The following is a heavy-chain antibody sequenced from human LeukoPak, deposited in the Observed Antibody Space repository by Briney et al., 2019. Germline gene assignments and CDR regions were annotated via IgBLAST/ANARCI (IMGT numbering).Heavy chain of an antibody. CDR1: GYTFSSYD. D-gene: IGHD1-26*01. CDR2: MNPNSGST. Sequence: ASVKVSCKASGYTFSSYDINWVRQATGQGLEWMGWMNPNSGSTGYAQKFQGRVTMTRSTSISTAYMELSSLRSEDTAVYYCVRVQSGSYARYGMDVWGQGTTVTVSS. J-gene: IGHJ6*02. CDR3: VRVQSGSYARYGMDV. V-gene: IGHV1-8*01.